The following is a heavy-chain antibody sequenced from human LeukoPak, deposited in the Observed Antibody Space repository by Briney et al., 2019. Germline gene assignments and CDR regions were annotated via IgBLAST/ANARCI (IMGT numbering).Heavy chain of an antibody. V-gene: IGHV3-23*01. CDR3: AKRGVRGSYYFDH. CDR2: MSSTDGTT. Sequence: PGGSLRLSCAASGFTFSNFAMTWVRQAPGKGLEWVSTMSSTDGTTFCADSVKGRFTISRDNSKNILYLQMNNLRAEDTAVYHCAKRGVRGSYYFDHWGQGTLVTVSS. CDR1: GFTFSNFA. J-gene: IGHJ4*02. D-gene: IGHD3-10*01.